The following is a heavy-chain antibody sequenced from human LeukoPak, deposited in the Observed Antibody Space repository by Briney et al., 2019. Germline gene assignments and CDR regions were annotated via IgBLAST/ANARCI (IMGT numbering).Heavy chain of an antibody. J-gene: IGHJ3*02. CDR3: ARGRIAAAATADAFDI. CDR2: IIPIFGTA. D-gene: IGHD6-13*01. Sequence: GASVKVSCKASGGTFSSYAISWVRQAPGQGLEWMGGIIPIFGTANYAQKFQGRVTITADESTSTAYMELSSLRSEDTAVYYCARGRIAAAATADAFDIWGQGTMVTVSS. V-gene: IGHV1-69*13. CDR1: GGTFSSYA.